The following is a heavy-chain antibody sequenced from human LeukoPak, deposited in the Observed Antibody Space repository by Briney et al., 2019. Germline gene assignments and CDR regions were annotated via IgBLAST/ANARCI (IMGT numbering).Heavy chain of an antibody. V-gene: IGHV3-20*04. D-gene: IGHD3-16*01. CDR1: GFTFDDYG. CDR2: INWNGGST. J-gene: IGHJ6*04. CDR3: ARVVDGGMDV. Sequence: GGSLRLSCAASGFTFDDYGMSWVRQAPGKGLEWVSGINWNGGSTGYGDSVKGRFTISRDNAKNSLYLQMNSPRAEDTALYYCARVVDGGMDVWGKGTTVTVSP.